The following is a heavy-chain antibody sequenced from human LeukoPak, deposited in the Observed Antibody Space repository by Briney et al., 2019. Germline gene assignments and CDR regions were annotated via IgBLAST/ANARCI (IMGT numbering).Heavy chain of an antibody. CDR3: ARDRYYDDSSGYYRHFDY. D-gene: IGHD3-22*01. J-gene: IGHJ4*02. CDR2: IYYSGST. Sequence: SETLSLTCTVSGGSISSGDYYWSWIRQPPGKGLEWIGYIYYSGSTYYNPSLKSRVTISVDTSKNQFSLKLSSVTAADTAVYYCARDRYYDDSSGYYRHFDYWGQGTLVTVSS. V-gene: IGHV4-30-4*01. CDR1: GGSISSGDYY.